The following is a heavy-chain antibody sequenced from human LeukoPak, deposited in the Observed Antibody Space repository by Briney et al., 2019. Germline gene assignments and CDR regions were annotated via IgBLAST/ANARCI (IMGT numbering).Heavy chain of an antibody. D-gene: IGHD2-15*01. CDR3: ARDRRVVVHKRGFDY. CDR1: GFTFSSYE. J-gene: IGHJ4*02. Sequence: GGSLRLSCAASGFTFSSYEMNWVRQAPGKGLELVSYISSSGSTIYYADSVKGRFTISRGNAKNSLYLQMNSLRAEDTAVYYCARDRRVVVHKRGFDYWGQGTLVTVSS. V-gene: IGHV3-48*03. CDR2: ISSSGSTI.